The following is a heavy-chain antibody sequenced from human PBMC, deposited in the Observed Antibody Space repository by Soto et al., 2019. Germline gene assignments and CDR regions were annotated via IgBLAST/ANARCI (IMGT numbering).Heavy chain of an antibody. D-gene: IGHD5-12*01. CDR2: IFGSGDST. V-gene: IGHV3-23*01. CDR3: TTDARPVGFWDFDY. Sequence: EVQLLESGGTLVQPGGSLRLSCAASGFTFSTYTMNWVRQAPGKGLEWVSGIFGSGDSTFYADSVRGRFTISIDNSRNTLYLQMNSMRAEDTAVYYCTTDARPVGFWDFDYWGQGTLVTVSS. J-gene: IGHJ4*02. CDR1: GFTFSTYT.